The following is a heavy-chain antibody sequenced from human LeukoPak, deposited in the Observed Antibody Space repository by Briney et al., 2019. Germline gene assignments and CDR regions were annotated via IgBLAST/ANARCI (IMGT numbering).Heavy chain of an antibody. D-gene: IGHD6-25*01. CDR1: GGSISSYH. Sequence: PSETLSLTCTISGGSISSYHWSWIRQPPGKGLEWIGYIYYSGSTNYNPSLKSRVTISIDASKNQFSLWLSSVPAADTAVYHCASARLGSGLEGAFDVWGQGTMVTVSS. CDR2: IYYSGST. J-gene: IGHJ3*01. V-gene: IGHV4-59*01. CDR3: ASARLGSGLEGAFDV.